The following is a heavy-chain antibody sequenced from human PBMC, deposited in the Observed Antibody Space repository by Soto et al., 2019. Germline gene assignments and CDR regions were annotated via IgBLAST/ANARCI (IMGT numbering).Heavy chain of an antibody. J-gene: IGHJ4*02. Sequence: PGGSLRLSCAGSGFTFRSYAMHWVRQAPGKGLEWVAVISYDGSNKYYADSVKGRFTISRDNSKNTLYLQVNSLRAEDTAVYCCARGPSSLTRFDYWGQGTLVTVSS. V-gene: IGHV3-30-3*01. D-gene: IGHD2-2*01. CDR2: ISYDGSNK. CDR1: GFTFRSYA. CDR3: ARGPSSLTRFDY.